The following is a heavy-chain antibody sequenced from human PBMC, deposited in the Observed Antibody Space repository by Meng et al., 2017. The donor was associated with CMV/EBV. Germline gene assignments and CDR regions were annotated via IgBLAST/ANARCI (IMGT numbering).Heavy chain of an antibody. J-gene: IGHJ6*02. CDR1: GFTFGSYA. CDR2: ISSSSSYI. V-gene: IGHV3-21*01. CDR3: AVTTYYYYGMDV. Sequence: GGSLRLSCAASGFTFGSYAMNWVRQAPGKGLEWVSSISSSSSYIYYADSVKGRFTISRDNAKNSLYLQMNSLRAEDTAVYYCAVTTYYYYGMDVWGQGTTVTVSS. D-gene: IGHD4-11*01.